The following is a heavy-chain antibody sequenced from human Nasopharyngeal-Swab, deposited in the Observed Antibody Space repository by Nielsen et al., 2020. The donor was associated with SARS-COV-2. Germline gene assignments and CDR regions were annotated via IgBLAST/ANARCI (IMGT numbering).Heavy chain of an antibody. Sequence: GESLKISCAASGFTFRRYAMSWVRQAPGKGLEWVSAISGSGGSTYYADSVKGRFTISRDNSKNTLYLQMNSLGAEDTAVYYCAKDRWPYGSGSYSFDYWGQGTLVTVSS. D-gene: IGHD3-10*01. J-gene: IGHJ4*02. CDR3: AKDRWPYGSGSYSFDY. CDR2: ISGSGGST. V-gene: IGHV3-23*01. CDR1: GFTFRRYA.